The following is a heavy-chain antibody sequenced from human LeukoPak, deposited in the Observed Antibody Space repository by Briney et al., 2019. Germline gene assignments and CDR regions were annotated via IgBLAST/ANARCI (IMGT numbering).Heavy chain of an antibody. CDR2: ISGSGGST. J-gene: IGHJ4*02. Sequence: GGSLRPSCAASGFTFSSYAMSWVRQAPGKGLEWVSAISGSGGSTYYADSVKGRFTISRDNSKNTLYLQMNSLRAEDTAVYYCAKNLNGGYDFWSGYGIWDYWGQGTLVTVSS. V-gene: IGHV3-23*01. D-gene: IGHD3-3*01. CDR3: AKNLNGGYDFWSGYGIWDY. CDR1: GFTFSSYA.